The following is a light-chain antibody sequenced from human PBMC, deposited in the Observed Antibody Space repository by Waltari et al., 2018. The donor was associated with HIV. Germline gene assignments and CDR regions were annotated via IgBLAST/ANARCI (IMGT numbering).Light chain of an antibody. V-gene: IGLV2-14*01. J-gene: IGLJ3*02. Sequence: QSALAQPASMSGSPGQPVTISCAGSHTDIGTFDFFSWYQQLLGKAPKLLIYRVTFRPSGVPSRFSASKSANTASLTISDLQTEDEAHYYCSSYTITNTWVFGGGTLLTVL. CDR3: SSYTITNTWV. CDR1: HTDIGTFDF. CDR2: RVT.